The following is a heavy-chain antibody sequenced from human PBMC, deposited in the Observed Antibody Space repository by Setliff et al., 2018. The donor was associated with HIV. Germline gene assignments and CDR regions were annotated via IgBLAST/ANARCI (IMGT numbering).Heavy chain of an antibody. D-gene: IGHD6-19*01. Sequence: PSETLSLTCTVSGYSISSGYYWGWIRQPPGKGLEWIGSISHSGSTYYKPSLKSRVTVSLDMSRNQFSLTVYSVTAADTAVYYCARIFGERLGHEQQWLADYWGQGTLVTVSS. CDR3: ARIFGERLGHEQQWLADY. CDR2: ISHSGST. V-gene: IGHV4-38-2*02. J-gene: IGHJ4*02. CDR1: GYSISSGYY.